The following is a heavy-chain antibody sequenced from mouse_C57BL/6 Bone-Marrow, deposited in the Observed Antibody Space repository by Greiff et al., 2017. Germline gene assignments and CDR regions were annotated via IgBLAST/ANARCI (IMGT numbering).Heavy chain of an antibody. CDR1: GYTFTSYW. Sequence: QVQLQQPGAELVKPGASVKMSCKASGYTFTSYWITWVKQRPGQGLGWIGDIYPGSGSTNYNEKFKSKATLTVDTSSSTAYMQLSSLTSEDSAVFNCANPLYRYFDVWGTGTTVTVSS. V-gene: IGHV1-55*01. J-gene: IGHJ1*03. CDR3: ANPLYRYFDV. CDR2: IYPGSGST.